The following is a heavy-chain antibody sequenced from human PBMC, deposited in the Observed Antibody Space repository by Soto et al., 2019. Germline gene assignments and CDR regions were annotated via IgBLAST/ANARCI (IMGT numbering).Heavy chain of an antibody. Sequence: TLSLTCLVSGFPISSPYSWGWIRQPPGKGLEWIGSISHTGTTSYSPSLTSRVSISVDTSKNQVSLKLTSVTAADTAVYFGARVTMVIRDSDHFGVDVWGHGTTVTVSS. CDR2: ISHTGTT. CDR1: GFPISSPYS. V-gene: IGHV4-38-2*02. J-gene: IGHJ6*02. D-gene: IGHD4-17*01. CDR3: ARVTMVIRDSDHFGVDV.